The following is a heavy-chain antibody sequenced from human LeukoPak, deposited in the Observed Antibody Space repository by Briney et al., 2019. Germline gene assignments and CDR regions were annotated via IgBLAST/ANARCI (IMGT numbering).Heavy chain of an antibody. Sequence: ASVKVSCKASGYTFTSYGISWVRQAPGQGLEWMGWISAYNGNTNYAQKLQGRVTMTTDTSTSTAYMELRSLRSDDTAVYYCARISEEYCGGDCSPGYYYYYYMDVWGKGTTVTISS. V-gene: IGHV1-18*01. CDR1: GYTFTSYG. CDR2: ISAYNGNT. J-gene: IGHJ6*03. D-gene: IGHD2-21*02. CDR3: ARISEEYCGGDCSPGYYYYYYMDV.